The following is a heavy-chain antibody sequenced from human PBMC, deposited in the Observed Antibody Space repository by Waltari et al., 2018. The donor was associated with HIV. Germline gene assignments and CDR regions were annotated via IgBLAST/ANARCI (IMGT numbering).Heavy chain of an antibody. Sequence: EVQLVESGGGLVQPGRSLRLSCAASGFTFDDYAMHWVRQAPGKGLEWVSGISWNSGSIGYADSVKGRFTISRDNAKNSLYLQMNSLRAEDTALYYCAKDWTTVTTFFDYWGQGTLVTVSS. CDR1: GFTFDDYA. D-gene: IGHD4-4*01. CDR3: AKDWTTVTTFFDY. J-gene: IGHJ4*02. CDR2: ISWNSGSI. V-gene: IGHV3-9*01.